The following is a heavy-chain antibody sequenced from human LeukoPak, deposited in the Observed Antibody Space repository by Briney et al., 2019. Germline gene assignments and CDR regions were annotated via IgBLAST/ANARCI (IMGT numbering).Heavy chain of an antibody. CDR3: ASSALSSGWYYFDY. D-gene: IGHD6-19*01. Sequence: PSQTLSLTCTVSGGSISSYYWSWIRQPPGKGLEWIGYIYYSGSTNYNPSLKSRVTISVDTSKNQFSLKLSSVTAADTAVYYCASSALSSGWYYFDYWGQGTLVTVSS. CDR2: IYYSGST. V-gene: IGHV4-59*01. J-gene: IGHJ4*02. CDR1: GGSISSYY.